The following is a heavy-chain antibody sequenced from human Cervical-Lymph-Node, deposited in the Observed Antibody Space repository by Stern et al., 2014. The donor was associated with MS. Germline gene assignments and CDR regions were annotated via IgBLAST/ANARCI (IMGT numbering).Heavy chain of an antibody. V-gene: IGHV3-33*01. CDR2: IWSDGSRQ. Sequence: QVQLVESGGGVVQPGRSVRLSCAASGFTFSAYAMHWVRQAPGKGLEWVAGIWSDGSRQYYADSVKGRFTISRDNSKNTLLLEMNSLRAEDTAVYYCARDEAVAGGGYYYNGMDVWGQGTTVTVSS. CDR3: ARDEAVAGGGYYYNGMDV. D-gene: IGHD6-19*01. CDR1: GFTFSAYA. J-gene: IGHJ6*02.